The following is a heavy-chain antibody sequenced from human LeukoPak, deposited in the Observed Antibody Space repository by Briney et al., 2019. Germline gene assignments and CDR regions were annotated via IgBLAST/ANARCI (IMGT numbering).Heavy chain of an antibody. CDR3: ARSAPSLRYFDWLPYPRSPNYYYYYMDV. CDR1: GGSISSSSYY. V-gene: IGHV4-39*07. J-gene: IGHJ6*03. D-gene: IGHD3-9*01. Sequence: PSETLSLTCTVSGGSISSSSYYWGWIRRPPGKGLEWIGSIYSSGSTYYSPSLKSRVTISVDTSKNQFSLKLSSVTAADTAVYYCARSAPSLRYFDWLPYPRSPNYYYYYMDVWGKGTTVTVSS. CDR2: IYSSGST.